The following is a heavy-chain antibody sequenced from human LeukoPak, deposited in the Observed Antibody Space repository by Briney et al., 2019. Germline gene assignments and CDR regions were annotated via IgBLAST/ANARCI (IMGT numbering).Heavy chain of an antibody. CDR3: ARDLAAARLDF. D-gene: IGHD6-6*01. CDR2: IWFDGSQE. Sequence: GGSLRLSCAASGYTFIDHGMHWVRPLPGKGLEWVANIWFDGSQEYYADTVKGRFTISRDISKSTLYLQMNSLRDEDTAVYYCARDLAAARLDFRGQGTLVTVSS. CDR1: GYTFIDHG. V-gene: IGHV3-33*01. J-gene: IGHJ4*02.